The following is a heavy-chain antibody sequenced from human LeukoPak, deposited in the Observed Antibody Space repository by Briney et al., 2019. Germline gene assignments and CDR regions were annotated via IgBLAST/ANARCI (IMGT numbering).Heavy chain of an antibody. Sequence: ASVKVSCKASGYTFTSYGISWVRQAPGQGLEWMGWISAYNGNTNYAQKLQGRVTMTTDTSTSTAYMELRSLRSDDTAVYYCARMVREWLLLGSVIDYWGQGTLVTVSS. CDR2: ISAYNGNT. CDR3: ARMVREWLLLGSVIDY. V-gene: IGHV1-18*01. D-gene: IGHD3-22*01. J-gene: IGHJ4*02. CDR1: GYTFTSYG.